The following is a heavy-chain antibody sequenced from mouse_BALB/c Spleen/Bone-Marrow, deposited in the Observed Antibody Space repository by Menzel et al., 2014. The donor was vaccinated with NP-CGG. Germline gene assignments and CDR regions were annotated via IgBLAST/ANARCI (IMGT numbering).Heavy chain of an antibody. V-gene: IGHV1-77*01. Sequence: QVQLQQSGGEVVKPGTSVKLSCKTSGFTFSNSYISWLKLKPGQSLEWIAWIIGGTGGTTYNQKFTGKAQLTVDTSSXTAYIQLSSLTTEDSAIYYCARPLYGSSFAWFAYWGQGTLVTVSA. J-gene: IGHJ3*01. CDR3: ARPLYGSSFAWFAY. CDR2: IIGGTGGT. CDR1: GFTFSNSY. D-gene: IGHD1-1*01.